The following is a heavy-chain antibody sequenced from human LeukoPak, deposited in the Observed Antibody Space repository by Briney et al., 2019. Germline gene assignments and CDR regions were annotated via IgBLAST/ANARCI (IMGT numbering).Heavy chain of an antibody. J-gene: IGHJ5*02. CDR3: ARDGDSSGWANWFDP. D-gene: IGHD6-19*01. CDR2: IYYSGST. Sequence: SQTLSLTCTASGGSISSGGYYWSWIRQHPGKGLEWIGYIYYSGSTYYNPSLKSRVTISVDTSKNQFSLKLSSVTAADTAVYYCARDGDSSGWANWFDPWGQGTLVTVSS. CDR1: GGSISSGGYY. V-gene: IGHV4-31*03.